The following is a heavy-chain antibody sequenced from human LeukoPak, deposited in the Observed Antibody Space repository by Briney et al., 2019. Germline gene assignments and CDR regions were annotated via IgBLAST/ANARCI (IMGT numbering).Heavy chain of an antibody. V-gene: IGHV3-7*03. CDR3: AKASWVSSADAVL. D-gene: IGHD3-16*01. CDR1: GFTFSNYW. J-gene: IGHJ4*02. CDR2: IKEDGSEK. Sequence: GGSLRLSCAASGFTFSNYWMTWVRQAPGKGLEGVANIKEDGSEKNYADSVKGRFTLSRDHSRNTVYLQLSNLRVEDTAVYYCAKASWVSSADAVLWGQGTLVTVS.